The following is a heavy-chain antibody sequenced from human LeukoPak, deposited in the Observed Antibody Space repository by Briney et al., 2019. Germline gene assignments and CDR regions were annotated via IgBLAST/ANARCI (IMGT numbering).Heavy chain of an antibody. CDR3: AGGGYTYGPFDY. CDR1: GDSISSYY. V-gene: IGHV4-59*07. Sequence: SDTLSLTCTVSGDSISSYYCSWTRHSPGKGLEWIGYIYFSGSSNSHPSLRSRVTISVDTSKNQFSLKLTSVTAADTAVYYCAGGGYTYGPFDYWGQGTLVTVSS. CDR2: IYFSGSS. J-gene: IGHJ4*02. D-gene: IGHD5-18*01.